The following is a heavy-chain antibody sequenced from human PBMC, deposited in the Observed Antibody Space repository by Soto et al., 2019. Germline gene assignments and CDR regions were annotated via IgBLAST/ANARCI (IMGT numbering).Heavy chain of an antibody. D-gene: IGHD3-10*01. CDR2: IYYSGST. CDR1: GGSVSSGSYY. J-gene: IGHJ3*02. CDR3: ARDHYYGSGGILGAFDI. Sequence: SETLSLTCTVSGGSVSSGSYYWSWIRQPPGKGLEWIGYIYYSGSTNYTPSLKSRVTISVDTSKNQFSLKLSSVTAADTAVHYCARDHYYGSGGILGAFDIWGQGTMVT. V-gene: IGHV4-61*01.